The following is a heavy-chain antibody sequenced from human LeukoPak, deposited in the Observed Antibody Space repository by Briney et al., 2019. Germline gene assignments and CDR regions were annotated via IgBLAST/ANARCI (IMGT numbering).Heavy chain of an antibody. CDR2: IKSKTDGGTT. D-gene: IGHD6-13*01. J-gene: IGHJ4*02. V-gene: IGHV3-15*01. Sequence: GGSLRLSCAAFGFTFSNAWMSWVRQAPGKGLEWVGRIKSKTDGGTTDYAAPVKGRFTISRDDSKNTLYLQMNSLRAEDTAVYYCAKDRVAAAGTGSGFDYWGQGTLVTVSS. CDR1: GFTFSNAW. CDR3: AKDRVAAAGTGSGFDY.